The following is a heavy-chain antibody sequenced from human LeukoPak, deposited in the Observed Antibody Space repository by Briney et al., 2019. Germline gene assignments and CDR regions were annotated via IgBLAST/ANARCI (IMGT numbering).Heavy chain of an antibody. V-gene: IGHV3-33*01. CDR3: ARQIAYYYDSSGYYTTDY. CDR2: IYYDGSDK. J-gene: IGHJ4*02. D-gene: IGHD3-22*01. Sequence: QPGSSLRLSCAASGFTFSSYGMHWVRQAPGKGLEWVAIIYYDGSDKYYADSVKGRFTISRDNSKDTLYLQMNSLRAEDTAVYYCARQIAYYYDSSGYYTTDYGGQGTLVTVSS. CDR1: GFTFSSYG.